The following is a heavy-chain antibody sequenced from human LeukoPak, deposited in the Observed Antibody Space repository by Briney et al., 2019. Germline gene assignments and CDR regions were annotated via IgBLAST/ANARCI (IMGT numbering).Heavy chain of an antibody. CDR1: GASISSSGYY. V-gene: IGHV4-61*05. CDR3: ARSLSSIGYYYYGMDV. Sequence: PSETLSLTCTVSGASISSSGYYWSWIRQPPGKGLEWIGYIYYTGSTDYNPSLKSRVTISLDTSKDQFSLKLSSVTAADTAVYYCARSLSSIGYYYYGMDVWGQGTTVTVSS. D-gene: IGHD6-13*01. J-gene: IGHJ6*02. CDR2: IYYTGST.